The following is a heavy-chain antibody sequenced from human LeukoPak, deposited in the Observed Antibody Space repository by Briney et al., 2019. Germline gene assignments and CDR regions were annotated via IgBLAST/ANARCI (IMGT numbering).Heavy chain of an antibody. CDR2: IYNIGSA. J-gene: IGHJ6*04. CDR1: GGSFSSQC. CDR3: ARGPTEAGLDV. D-gene: IGHD4-11*01. Sequence: KASETLSLTCTVSGGSFSSQCWGWIRQPPGKGLEWIGYIYNIGSANYNPSLKSRVTVSVDTSKSHFSLKLRSVTAADTAVYYCARGPTEAGLDVWGKGTTVTVSS. V-gene: IGHV4-59*11.